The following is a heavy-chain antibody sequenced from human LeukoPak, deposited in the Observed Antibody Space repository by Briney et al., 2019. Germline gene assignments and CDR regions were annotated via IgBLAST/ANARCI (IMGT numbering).Heavy chain of an antibody. CDR3: VRSPFILWSTYYFDY. Sequence: GESLKISCKGSGYSFTSYWIGWVRQMPGKGLEWMGIIYPGDSDTRYSPSFQGQVTISADKSISTAYLQWSSLKASDTAMYYCVRSPFILWSTYYFDYWGQGTLVTVSS. V-gene: IGHV5-51*01. D-gene: IGHD2-21*01. CDR2: IYPGDSDT. CDR1: GYSFTSYW. J-gene: IGHJ4*02.